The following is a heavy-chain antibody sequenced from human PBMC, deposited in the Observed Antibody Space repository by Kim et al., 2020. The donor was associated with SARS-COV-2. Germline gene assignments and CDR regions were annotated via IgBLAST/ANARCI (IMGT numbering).Heavy chain of an antibody. Sequence: SETLSLTCTVSGGSISSGSYYWSWIRQPAGKGLEWIGRIYTSGSTNYNPSLKSRVTISVDTSKNQFSLKLSSVTAADTAVYYCARCCSGCPFDYWGQGTLVTVSP. D-gene: IGHD6-19*01. CDR3: ARCCSGCPFDY. CDR2: IYTSGST. V-gene: IGHV4-61*02. J-gene: IGHJ4*02. CDR1: GGSISSGSYY.